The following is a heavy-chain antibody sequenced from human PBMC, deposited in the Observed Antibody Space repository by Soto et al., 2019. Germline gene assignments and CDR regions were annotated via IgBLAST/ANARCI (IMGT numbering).Heavy chain of an antibody. Sequence: VQLVESGGGVVQPGRSLRLSCAASGFTFSSYAMHWVRQAPGKGLEWVAVISYDGSNKYYADSVKGRFTISRDNSKNTLYLQMNSLRAEDTAVYYCARDLDSVVTAMGNWFDPWGQGTLVTVSS. CDR2: ISYDGSNK. V-gene: IGHV3-30-3*01. J-gene: IGHJ5*02. D-gene: IGHD2-21*02. CDR1: GFTFSSYA. CDR3: ARDLDSVVTAMGNWFDP.